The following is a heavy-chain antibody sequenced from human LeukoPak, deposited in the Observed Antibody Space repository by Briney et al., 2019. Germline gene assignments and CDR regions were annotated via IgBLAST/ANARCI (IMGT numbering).Heavy chain of an antibody. CDR3: ARPQYYDSSGYYD. V-gene: IGHV4-59*12. CDR1: GGSISSYY. Sequence: PSETLSLTCTVSGGSISSYYWSWIRQPPGKGLEWIGYIYYSGSTNYNPSLKSRVTISVDTSKNQFSLKLSSVTAADTAVYYCARPQYYDSSGYYDWGQGTLVTVSS. D-gene: IGHD3-22*01. J-gene: IGHJ4*02. CDR2: IYYSGST.